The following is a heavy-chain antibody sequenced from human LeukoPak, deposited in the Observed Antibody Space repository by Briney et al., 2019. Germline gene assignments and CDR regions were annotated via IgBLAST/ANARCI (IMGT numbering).Heavy chain of an antibody. J-gene: IGHJ4*02. Sequence: SETLSLTCTVSGGSISGYYWSWIRQPPGKRLEWIGYIISSGTINYNPSLKSRLTISIDTSKSQLSLQLTSVTAADTAVYYCARLSGYDWESFYDYWGQGTLVTVSS. CDR3: ARLSGYDWESFYDY. D-gene: IGHD5-12*01. V-gene: IGHV4-59*01. CDR2: IISSGTI. CDR1: GGSISGYY.